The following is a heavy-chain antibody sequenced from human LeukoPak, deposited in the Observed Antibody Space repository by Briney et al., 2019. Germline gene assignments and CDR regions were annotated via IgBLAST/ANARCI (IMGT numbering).Heavy chain of an antibody. Sequence: SETLSLTCTVSGGSISSSSYYWGWIRQPPGKGLEWTGSIYYSGSTYYNPSLKSRVTISVDTSKNQFSLKLSSVTAADTAVYYCATAQPTETFDYWGQGTLVTVSS. CDR1: GGSISSSSYY. CDR2: IYYSGST. V-gene: IGHV4-39*07. CDR3: ATAQPTETFDY. J-gene: IGHJ4*02.